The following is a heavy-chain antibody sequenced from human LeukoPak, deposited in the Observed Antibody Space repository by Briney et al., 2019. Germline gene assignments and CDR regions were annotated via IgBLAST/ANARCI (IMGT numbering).Heavy chain of an antibody. J-gene: IGHJ3*02. CDR2: IYHSGST. D-gene: IGHD1-26*01. CDR3: ATTTSGGDAFDI. Sequence: PSQTLSLTCAVSGGSISSGGYSWSWIRQPPGKGLEWIGYIYHSGSTYYNPSLKSRVTISVDRSKNQFSLKLSSVTAADTAVYYCATTTSGGDAFDIWGQGTMVTVSS. CDR1: GGSISSGGYS. V-gene: IGHV4-30-2*01.